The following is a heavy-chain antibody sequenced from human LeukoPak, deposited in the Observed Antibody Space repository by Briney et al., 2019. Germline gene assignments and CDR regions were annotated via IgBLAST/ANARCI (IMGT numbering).Heavy chain of an antibody. CDR3: ARATYYYDSGSYYNWFDP. D-gene: IGHD3-10*01. J-gene: IGHJ5*02. CDR2: TYYRSKWYN. CDR1: VDSVSSNSAA. V-gene: IGHV6-1*01. Sequence: SQTLSLTCAISVDSVSSNSAAWNWIRQSPSRGLEWLGRTYYRSKWYNDYAVSVKSRITINPDTSKNQFSLQLNSVTPEDTAVYYCARATYYYDSGSYYNWFDPWGQGTLVTVSS.